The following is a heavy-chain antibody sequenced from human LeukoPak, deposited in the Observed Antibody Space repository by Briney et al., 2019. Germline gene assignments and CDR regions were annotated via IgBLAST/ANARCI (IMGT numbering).Heavy chain of an antibody. J-gene: IGHJ6*02. CDR3: ARDLITMVRGGKLTYYYYGMDV. D-gene: IGHD3-10*01. CDR2: IYSGGST. Sequence: GGSLRLSCAASGFTVSSNYMSWVRQAPGKGLEWVSVIYSGGSTYYADSVKGRFTISRDNSKNTLYLQMNSLRAEDTAVYYCARDLITMVRGGKLTYYYYGMDVWGQGTTVTVSS. V-gene: IGHV3-53*01. CDR1: GFTVSSNY.